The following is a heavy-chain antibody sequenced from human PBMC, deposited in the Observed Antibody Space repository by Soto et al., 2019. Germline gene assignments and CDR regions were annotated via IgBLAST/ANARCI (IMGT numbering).Heavy chain of an antibody. V-gene: IGHV5-10-1*01. Sequence: GESLKISCKGSGYSFTSYWISWVRQMPGKGLEWMGRIDPSDSYTNYSPSFQGYVTISADKSISTAYLQWSSLQASDTAMYYCARLLLSRVDFDPWGQGTLVTVSS. CDR2: IDPSDSYT. CDR3: ARLLLSRVDFDP. CDR1: GYSFTSYW. D-gene: IGHD3-16*02. J-gene: IGHJ5*02.